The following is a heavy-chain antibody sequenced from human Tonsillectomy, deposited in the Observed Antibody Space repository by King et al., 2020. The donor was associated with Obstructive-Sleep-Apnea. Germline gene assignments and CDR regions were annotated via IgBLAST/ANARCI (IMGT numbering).Heavy chain of an antibody. CDR3: ARSGSGMDV. CDR1: GGSISSYY. CDR2: IYYSGST. V-gene: IGHV4-59*08. J-gene: IGHJ6*02. D-gene: IGHD1-26*01. Sequence: QLQESGPGLVKPSETLSLTCTVSGGSISSYYWSWIRQPPGKGLEWIGYIYYSGSTNYNPSLKSRVTISVDTSKNQFSLKRSSVTAADTAVYYCARSGSGMDVWGQGTTVTVSS.